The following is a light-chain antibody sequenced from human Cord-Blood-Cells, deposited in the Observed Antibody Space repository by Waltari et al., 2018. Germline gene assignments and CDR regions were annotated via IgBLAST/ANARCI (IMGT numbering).Light chain of an antibody. CDR3: QQSYSTLWT. J-gene: IGKJ1*01. Sequence: IQMTQSPSSLSASLGDKVTITCRARQSISSHLNWNQQKPGKAPKLLIYAASSLQSGVPSRFSGSGSGTDFTLTISSLQPEDFATYYCQQSYSTLWTFGQGTKVEIK. CDR1: QSISSH. CDR2: AAS. V-gene: IGKV1-39*01.